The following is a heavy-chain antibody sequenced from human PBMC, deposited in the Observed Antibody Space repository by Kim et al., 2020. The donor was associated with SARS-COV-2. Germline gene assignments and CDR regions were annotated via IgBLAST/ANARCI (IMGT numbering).Heavy chain of an antibody. CDR3: SKGETTCGYWSYKY. Sequence: GGSLRLSCAASGFSFSDYCMSWVRQAPGKGLEWVSAVSANGGATYYADSVKGRFTIFRDNSKNMLYLQIDSLRAEDTAVYYCSKGETTCGYWSYKYWSQGSLVTVSA. J-gene: IGHJ1*01. D-gene: IGHD2-2*03. V-gene: IGHV3-23*01. CDR2: VSANGGAT. CDR1: GFSFSDYC.